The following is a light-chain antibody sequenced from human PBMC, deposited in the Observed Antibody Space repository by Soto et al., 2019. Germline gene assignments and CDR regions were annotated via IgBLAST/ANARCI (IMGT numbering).Light chain of an antibody. Sequence: QPVLAQPPSVSGAPGQRVTISCSNIGAGYDVHWYQQLPGTAPKLLIYDNSNRPSGVPERFSGSKSGTSASLAITGLQAEDEADYYCQSYDSSLSSWVFGGGTQLTVL. CDR2: DNS. CDR3: QSYDSSLSSWV. J-gene: IGLJ3*02. CDR1: SNIGAGYD. V-gene: IGLV1-40*01.